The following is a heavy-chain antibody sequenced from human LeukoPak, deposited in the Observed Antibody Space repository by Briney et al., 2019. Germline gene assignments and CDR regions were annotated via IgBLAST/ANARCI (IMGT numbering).Heavy chain of an antibody. D-gene: IGHD3-16*02. CDR2: LIGSSGST. CDR3: AKGYMITFGGVIEY. Sequence: GGSLRLSCAASGFTSTNYAMNWVRQAPGKGLEWVSVLIGSSGSTDYADSVKGRFTISRDNSKNTLYLQMNSLRAEDTAVYYCAKGYMITFGGVIEYWGQGTLVTVSS. V-gene: IGHV3-23*01. CDR1: GFTSTNYA. J-gene: IGHJ4*02.